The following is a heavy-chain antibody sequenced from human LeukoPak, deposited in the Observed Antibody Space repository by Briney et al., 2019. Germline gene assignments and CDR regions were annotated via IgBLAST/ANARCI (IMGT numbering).Heavy chain of an antibody. CDR2: IYYSGST. CDR1: GGSFSSGSYY. CDR3: ARDLRDGYNPEY. J-gene: IGHJ4*02. D-gene: IGHD5-24*01. V-gene: IGHV4-61*01. Sequence: SQTLSLTCTVSGGSFSSGSYYWSWTRQPPGKGLEWFGYIYYSGSTNYNPSLKSRVTISVDTSKNQFSLKLSSVTAADTAVYYCARDLRDGYNPEYWGQGTLVTVSS.